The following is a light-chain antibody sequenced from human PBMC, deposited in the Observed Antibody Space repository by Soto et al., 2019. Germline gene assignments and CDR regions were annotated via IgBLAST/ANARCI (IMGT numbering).Light chain of an antibody. Sequence: TQSPATLSVCPGERATLSCGASQSVSSRYLAWYQQKPGQSPRLVIYGVSNRATGIPNRFSGGGFGTDFTPTISSLEPADFAVYDCQQSGDWPPITFGQGTRLDI. CDR3: QQSGDWPPIT. CDR1: QSVSSRY. J-gene: IGKJ5*01. CDR2: GVS. V-gene: IGKV3D-20*02.